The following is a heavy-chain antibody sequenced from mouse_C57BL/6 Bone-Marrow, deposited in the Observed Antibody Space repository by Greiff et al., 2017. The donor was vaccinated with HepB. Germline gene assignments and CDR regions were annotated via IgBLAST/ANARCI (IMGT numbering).Heavy chain of an antibody. Sequence: QVQLQQSGAELARPGASVKLSCKASGYTFTSYGISWVKQRTGQGLEWIGEIYPRSGNTYYNEKFKGKATLTADKSSSTAYMELRSLTSEDSAVYFCARRLTGIGDYWGQGTTLTVSS. CDR1: GYTFTSYG. J-gene: IGHJ2*01. CDR2: IYPRSGNT. V-gene: IGHV1-81*01. D-gene: IGHD4-1*01. CDR3: ARRLTGIGDY.